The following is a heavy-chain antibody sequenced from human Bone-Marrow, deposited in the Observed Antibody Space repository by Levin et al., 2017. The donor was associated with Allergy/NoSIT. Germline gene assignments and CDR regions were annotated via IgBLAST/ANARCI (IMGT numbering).Heavy chain of an antibody. CDR2: INPNSGGT. Sequence: VASVKVSCKASGYTFTAYYMHWVRQAPGQGLEWMGWINPNSGGTNYAQKFQGRVTLTRDTSISTAYLELSGLISDDTAVYYCARDGALDYWGQGTLVTVSS. CDR1: GYTFTAYY. V-gene: IGHV1-2*02. D-gene: IGHD3-16*01. CDR3: ARDGALDY. J-gene: IGHJ4*02.